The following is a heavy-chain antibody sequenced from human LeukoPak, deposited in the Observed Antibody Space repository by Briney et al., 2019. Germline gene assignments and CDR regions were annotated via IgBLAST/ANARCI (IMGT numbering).Heavy chain of an antibody. CDR2: INHSGST. CDR1: GGSFSGYY. Sequence: PSETLSLTCAVYGGSFSGYYWSWIRQPPGKGLEWIGEINHSGSTNYNPSLKSRVTISVDTSKNQFSLKLSSVTAADTAVYYCARRPKRYYYDSSGYYYGHYYYYYYMDVWGKGTTVTISS. D-gene: IGHD3-22*01. V-gene: IGHV4-34*01. CDR3: ARRPKRYYYDSSGYYYGHYYYYYYMDV. J-gene: IGHJ6*03.